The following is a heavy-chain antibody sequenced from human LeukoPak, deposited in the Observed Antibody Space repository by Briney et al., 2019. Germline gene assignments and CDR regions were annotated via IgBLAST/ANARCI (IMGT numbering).Heavy chain of an antibody. D-gene: IGHD3-22*01. Sequence: GASVKVSCKASGGTFSSYAISWVRQAPGQGLEWMGGIIPIFGTANYAQKLQGRVTMTTDTSTSTAYMELRSLRSDDTAVYYCARGPRDYYDSSGYYWGFDYWGQGTLVTVSS. CDR2: IIPIFGTA. J-gene: IGHJ4*02. V-gene: IGHV1-69*05. CDR3: ARGPRDYYDSSGYYWGFDY. CDR1: GGTFSSYA.